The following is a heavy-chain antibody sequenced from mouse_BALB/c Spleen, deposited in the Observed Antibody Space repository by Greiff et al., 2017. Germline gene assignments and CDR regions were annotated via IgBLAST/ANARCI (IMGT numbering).Heavy chain of an antibody. J-gene: IGHJ2*01. Sequence: EVHLVESGGGLVQPGGSRKLSCAASGFTFSSFGMHWVRQAPEKGLEWVAYISSGSSTIYYADTVKGRFTISRDNPKNTLFLQMTSLRSEDTAMYYCARRTGAGVFDYWGQGTTLTVSS. V-gene: IGHV5-17*02. CDR3: ARRTGAGVFDY. CDR2: ISSGSSTI. D-gene: IGHD4-1*01. CDR1: GFTFSSFG.